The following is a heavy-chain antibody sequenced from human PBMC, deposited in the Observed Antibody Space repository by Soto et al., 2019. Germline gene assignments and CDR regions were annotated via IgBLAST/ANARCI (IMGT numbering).Heavy chain of an antibody. CDR1: GGTFSSYT. V-gene: IGHV1-69*06. D-gene: IGHD3-16*02. Sequence: ASVKVSCKASGGTFSSYTISWVRQAPGQGLEWMGGIIPIFGTANYAQKFQGRVTITADKSTSTAYMELSSLRSEDTAVYYCARETDYVWGSYRGVWFDPWGQGTLVTVSS. CDR3: ARETDYVWGSYRGVWFDP. J-gene: IGHJ5*02. CDR2: IIPIFGTA.